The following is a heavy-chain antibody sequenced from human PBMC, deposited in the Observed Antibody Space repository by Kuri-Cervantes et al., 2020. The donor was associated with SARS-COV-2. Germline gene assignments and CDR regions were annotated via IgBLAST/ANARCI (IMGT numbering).Heavy chain of an antibody. J-gene: IGHJ6*03. V-gene: IGHV3-48*04. CDR1: GFTFSSYS. CDR2: ISSSSSTI. D-gene: IGHD2-8*01. Sequence: GGSLRLSCAASGFTFSSYSTNWVRQAPGKGLEWVSYISSSSSTIYYADSVKGRFTISRDNAKNSLYLQMNSLRAEDTAVYYCARDGPVRGYYYMDVWGKGTTVTVSS. CDR3: ARDGPVRGYYYMDV.